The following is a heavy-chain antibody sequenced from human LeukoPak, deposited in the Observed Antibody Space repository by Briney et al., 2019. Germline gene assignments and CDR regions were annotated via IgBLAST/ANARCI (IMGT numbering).Heavy chain of an antibody. Sequence: SETLSLTCAVYGGSFSGYYWSWIRQPPGKGLEWIGEINHSGSTNYNPSLKSRVTISVDTSKNQFSLKLSSVTAADTAVYYCARDSNPYYYDSSGHFDYWGQGTLVTVSS. CDR3: ARDSNPYYYDSSGHFDY. CDR1: GGSFSGYY. J-gene: IGHJ4*02. D-gene: IGHD3-22*01. V-gene: IGHV4-34*01. CDR2: INHSGST.